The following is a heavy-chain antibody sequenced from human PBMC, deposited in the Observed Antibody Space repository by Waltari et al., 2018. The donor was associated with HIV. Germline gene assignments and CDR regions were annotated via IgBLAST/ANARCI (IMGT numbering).Heavy chain of an antibody. J-gene: IGHJ4*02. CDR2: INPHSGAT. CDR3: ATGFGYGSWDLGDY. Sequence: QVQLVQSGAAVKKPGASVKVSCKASRYTFTDHYMPWVRQAPGEGLEWMGRINPHSGATDYAQKFQGRVTMTRDTSISTAYMELSRLTSDDTAVYYCATGFGYGSWDLGDYWGQGTRVTVSS. V-gene: IGHV1-2*06. D-gene: IGHD1-26*01. CDR1: RYTFTDHY.